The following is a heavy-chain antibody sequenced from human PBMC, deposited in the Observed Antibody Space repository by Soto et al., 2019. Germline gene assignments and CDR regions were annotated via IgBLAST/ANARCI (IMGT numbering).Heavy chain of an antibody. V-gene: IGHV3-33*01. J-gene: IGHJ1*01. CDR3: ARGSRGVGCSGGSCYSNYFQH. D-gene: IGHD2-15*01. Sequence: PGGSLRLSCAASGFTFSSYGMHWVRQAPGKGLEWVAVIWYDGSNKYYADSVKGRFTISRDNSKNTLYLQMNSLRAEDTAVYYCARGSRGVGCSGGSCYSNYFQHWGQGTLVTVSS. CDR2: IWYDGSNK. CDR1: GFTFSSYG.